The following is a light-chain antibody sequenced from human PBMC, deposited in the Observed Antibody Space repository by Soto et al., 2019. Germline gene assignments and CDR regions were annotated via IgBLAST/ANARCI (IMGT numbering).Light chain of an antibody. V-gene: IGKV3-20*01. CDR2: GAS. CDR1: QSISSSY. CDR3: QQYGSSSWT. J-gene: IGKJ1*01. Sequence: EIVLTQSPGTLSLSPGKRATLSCRASQSISSSYLAWYQQRPGQAPRLLIYGASSRATGIPDRFSGSGSGTEFTLTISRLEPEDFAVYYCQQYGSSSWTFGQRTKVAIK.